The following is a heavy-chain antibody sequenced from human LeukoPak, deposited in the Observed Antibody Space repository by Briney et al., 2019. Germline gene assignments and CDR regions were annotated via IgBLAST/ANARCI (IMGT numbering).Heavy chain of an antibody. J-gene: IGHJ6*03. Sequence: PSETLSLTCTVSGGSISSYYWSWIRQPPGEGLEWIGYIYYSGSTNYDPSLKSRVTISVDTSKNQFSLKLSSVTAADTAVYYCARARTIFGVVTLYYMDVWGKGTTVTVSS. CDR2: IYYSGST. CDR1: GGSISSYY. D-gene: IGHD3-3*01. CDR3: ARARTIFGVVTLYYMDV. V-gene: IGHV4-59*01.